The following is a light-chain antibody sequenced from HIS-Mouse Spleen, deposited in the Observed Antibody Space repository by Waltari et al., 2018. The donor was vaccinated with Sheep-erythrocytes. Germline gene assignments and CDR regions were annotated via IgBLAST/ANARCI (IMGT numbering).Light chain of an antibody. CDR1: SSNIGSTT. CDR2: SNN. J-gene: IGLJ2*01. CDR3: AAWDDSLNGVV. V-gene: IGLV1-44*01. Sequence: QSVLTQPPSASGTPGQRLTLPCSGSSSNIGSTTVNWYQQLPGTAPKLLIYSNNQRPSGVPDRFSGSKSGTSASLAISGLQSEDEADYYCAAWDDSLNGVVFGGGTKLTVL.